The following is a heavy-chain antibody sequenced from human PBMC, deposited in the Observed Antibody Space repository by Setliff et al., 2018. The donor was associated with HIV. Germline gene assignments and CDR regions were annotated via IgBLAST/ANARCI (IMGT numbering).Heavy chain of an antibody. D-gene: IGHD2-2*01. Sequence: ASVKVSCKASGSIFTDYSLHWVRHAPGQGLEWMGVINPYGGAADFAQRFRDRLAMTTGTSTSTVFLELSSLRSEDTAIYYCARVYCSTRSCVDEWYFDYWGQGTRGTVS. V-gene: IGHV1-46*01. J-gene: IGHJ4*02. CDR3: ARVYCSTRSCVDEWYFDY. CDR1: GSIFTDYS. CDR2: INPYGGAA.